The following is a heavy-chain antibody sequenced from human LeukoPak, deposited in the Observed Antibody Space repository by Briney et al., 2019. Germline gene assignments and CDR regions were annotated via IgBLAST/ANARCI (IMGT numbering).Heavy chain of an antibody. Sequence: PGGSLRLSCAASGFTFSSYEMNWVRQAPGKGLEWVSYISSSGSTIYYADSVKGRFTISRDNAKNSLYLQMNSLRAEDTAVYYCARDKIAVAGRGFDYWGQGTLVTVSS. CDR1: GFTFSSYE. CDR3: ARDKIAVAGRGFDY. D-gene: IGHD6-19*01. CDR2: ISSSGSTI. V-gene: IGHV3-48*03. J-gene: IGHJ4*02.